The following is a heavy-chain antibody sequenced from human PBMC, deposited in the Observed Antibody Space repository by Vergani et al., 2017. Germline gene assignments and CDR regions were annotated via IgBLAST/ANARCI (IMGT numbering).Heavy chain of an antibody. CDR3: ARGGLYSGSWATGYGMDV. CDR2: IIPISGTA. D-gene: IGHD1-26*01. J-gene: IGHJ6*02. CDR1: GGTFSRYA. V-gene: IGHV1-69*12. Sequence: QVQLVQSGAEVKKPGSSVKVSCKASGGTFSRYAISWVRQAPGQGLEWMGGIIPISGTANYAQKFQGRVTITADESTSTAYMELSSLRSEDTAVYYCARGGLYSGSWATGYGMDVWGQGTTVTVSS.